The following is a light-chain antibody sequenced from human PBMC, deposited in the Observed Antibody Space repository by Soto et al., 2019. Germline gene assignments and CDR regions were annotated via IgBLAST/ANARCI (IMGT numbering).Light chain of an antibody. CDR2: GAS. J-gene: IGKJ5*01. CDR3: QQYNNWPPSII. V-gene: IGKV3-15*01. Sequence: VMTQSPAPLSVSPGERVTLSCSASESVSSNLAWYQQRPGQAPRLLIYGASTRATETPLRFRGSGSGTEFTLTISSLQSEDLAVYYCQQYNNWPPSIIFGPGTRLEIK. CDR1: ESVSSN.